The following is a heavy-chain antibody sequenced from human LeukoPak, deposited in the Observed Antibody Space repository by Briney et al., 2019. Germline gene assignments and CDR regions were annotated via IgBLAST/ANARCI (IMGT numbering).Heavy chain of an antibody. CDR3: AKPDSSGYYYFDY. CDR2: ISWNSGSI. Sequence: PGGSLRLSCAASGFTFDDYAMHWVRQAPGKGLEWASGISWNSGSIDYADSVKGRFTISRDNAKNSLYLRMNSLRAEDTAWYYCAKPDSSGYYYFDYWGQGTLVTVSS. CDR1: GFTFDDYA. D-gene: IGHD3-22*01. V-gene: IGHV3-9*01. J-gene: IGHJ4*02.